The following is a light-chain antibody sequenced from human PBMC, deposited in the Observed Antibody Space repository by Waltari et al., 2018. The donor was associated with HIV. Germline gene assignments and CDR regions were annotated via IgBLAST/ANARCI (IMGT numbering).Light chain of an antibody. CDR2: GTS. CDR3: QQRINWPYS. V-gene: IGKV3-11*01. Sequence: VLTQSQAPLLLSPGEGAPSSCRASQSVSSHLAWYQQIPGHPPRLLIYGTSSRAPGVPARFSGSGSGTDFTLTISSLEPEDVAVYFCQQRINWPYSFGQGTKVEIK. CDR1: QSVSSH. J-gene: IGKJ2*03.